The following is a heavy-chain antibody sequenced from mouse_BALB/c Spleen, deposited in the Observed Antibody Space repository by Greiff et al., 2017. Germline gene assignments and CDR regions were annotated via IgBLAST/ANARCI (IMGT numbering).Heavy chain of an antibody. V-gene: IGHV1S29*02. Sequence: EVQVVESGPELVKPGASVKISCKASGYTFTDYNMHWVKQSHGKSLEWIGYIYPYNGGTGYNQKFKSKATLTVDNSSSTAYMELRSLTSEDSAVYYCARGDYDGFAYWGQGTLVTVSA. CDR3: ARGDYDGFAY. CDR1: GYTFTDYN. CDR2: IYPYNGGT. D-gene: IGHD2-4*01. J-gene: IGHJ3*01.